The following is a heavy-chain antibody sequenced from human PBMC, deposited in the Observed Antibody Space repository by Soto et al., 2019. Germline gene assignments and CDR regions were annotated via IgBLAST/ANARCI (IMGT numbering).Heavy chain of an antibody. CDR3: ARVSGSYYYGMDV. J-gene: IGHJ6*02. CDR2: IYHSGST. CDR1: GGSISSSNW. Sequence: QVQLQESGPGLVKPSGTLSLTCAVSGGSISSSNWWSWVRQPPGKGLEWIGEIYHSGSTNYNPSRQSRVTISVDKSKTQFSLKLSSVTAADTAVYYCARVSGSYYYGMDVWGQGITVTVSS. D-gene: IGHD1-26*01. V-gene: IGHV4-4*02.